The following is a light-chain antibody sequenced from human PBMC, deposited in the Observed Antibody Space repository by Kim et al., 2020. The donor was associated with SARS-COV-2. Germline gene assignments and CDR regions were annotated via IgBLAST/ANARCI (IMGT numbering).Light chain of an antibody. V-gene: IGKV1-5*01. Sequence: SAGDRVNITCRASQSSSSWLAWYQQKPGKAPKLLIYDASSLESGVPSRFSGSGSGTEFTLTISSLQPDDFATYYCQQYNSYWWTFGQGTKVDIK. CDR3: QQYNSYWWT. CDR2: DAS. J-gene: IGKJ1*01. CDR1: QSSSSW.